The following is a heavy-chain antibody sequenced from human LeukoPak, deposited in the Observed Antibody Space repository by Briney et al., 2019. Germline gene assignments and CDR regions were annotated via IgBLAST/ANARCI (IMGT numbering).Heavy chain of an antibody. CDR3: AKDVRGGDRANEPIDY. D-gene: IGHD5-18*01. J-gene: IGHJ4*02. V-gene: IGHV3-23*01. CDR2: ISGGGDST. Sequence: PGGSLRLSCAASGSTFSIYAMSWVRQAPGKGLEWVSTISGGGDSTYYADSVKGRFTISRDNSKNTLYLQMNTLRAEDTAIYYCAKDVRGGDRANEPIDYWGQGTLVTVSS. CDR1: GSTFSIYA.